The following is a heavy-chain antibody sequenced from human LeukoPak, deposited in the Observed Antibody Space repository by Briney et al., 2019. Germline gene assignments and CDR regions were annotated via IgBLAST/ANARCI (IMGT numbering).Heavy chain of an antibody. CDR2: ISSSSSTI. V-gene: IGHV3-48*02. J-gene: IGHJ4*02. Sequence: GRSLRLSCAASGFTFSSYAMNWVRQAPGKGLEWVSYISSSSSTIYYADSVKGRFTISRDNAKNSLYLQMNSLRDEDTAVYYCARESYYYDSSGHGYWGQGTLVTVSS. D-gene: IGHD3-22*01. CDR3: ARESYYYDSSGHGY. CDR1: GFTFSSYA.